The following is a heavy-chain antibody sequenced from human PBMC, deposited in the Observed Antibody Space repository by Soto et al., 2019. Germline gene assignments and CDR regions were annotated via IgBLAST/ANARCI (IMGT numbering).Heavy chain of an antibody. V-gene: IGHV1-69*12. CDR3: AYLSLGYCITSSGPPDY. CDR2: IIPIFGRT. J-gene: IGHJ4*02. Sequence: QVQLVQSGAEVTKPGSSVKVSCKVSGGTFSNYAISWVRQAPGQGLEWMGGIIPIFGRTTYAQKFQGRVAITADESTSTADVSLTRITPEDTAVYYCAYLSLGYCITSSGPPDYWGLGTLVTVAS. D-gene: IGHD3-22*01. CDR1: GGTFSNYA.